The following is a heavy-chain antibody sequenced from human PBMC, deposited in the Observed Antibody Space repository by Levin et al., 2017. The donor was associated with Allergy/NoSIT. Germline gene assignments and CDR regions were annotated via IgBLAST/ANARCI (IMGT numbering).Heavy chain of an antibody. Sequence: TSQTLSLTCAVYGGSFSGSYWSWIRQPPGKGLEWIGEINHSGSTNYNPSLKSRVTISVDTSKNQFSLKLSSVTAADTAVYYCARGSGHARIAARPKRAFDIWGQGTMVTVSS. J-gene: IGHJ3*02. CDR1: GGSFSGSY. CDR3: ARGSGHARIAARPKRAFDI. V-gene: IGHV4-34*01. CDR2: INHSGST. D-gene: IGHD6-6*01.